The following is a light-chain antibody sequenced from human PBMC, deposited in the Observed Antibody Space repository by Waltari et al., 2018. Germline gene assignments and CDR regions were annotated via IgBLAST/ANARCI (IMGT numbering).Light chain of an antibody. J-gene: IGKJ4*01. CDR2: HAS. V-gene: IGKV3-11*01. CDR3: QHRANWPPLT. Sequence: EIVLTQSPATLSLSPGERATLSCRASQSVSNFLAWYQQKPGQAPRLLIYHASKRATDIPDRFSGRGSGTDFTLTISSLEPGDSAVYYCQHRANWPPLTFGGGTRVEI. CDR1: QSVSNF.